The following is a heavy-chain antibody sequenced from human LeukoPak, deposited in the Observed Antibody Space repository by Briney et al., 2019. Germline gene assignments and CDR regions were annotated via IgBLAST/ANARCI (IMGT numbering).Heavy chain of an antibody. CDR2: ISDSGGGT. J-gene: IGHJ5*02. CDR1: GITLSNYG. Sequence: GGSLRLSCAVSGITLSNYGMSWVRQAPGKGLEWVAGISDSGGGTNYADSVKGRFTISRDNPKNTLYLQMNSLRAEDTAVYYCARDRGFDPWGQGTLVTVSS. V-gene: IGHV3-23*01. CDR3: ARDRGFDP. D-gene: IGHD3-10*01.